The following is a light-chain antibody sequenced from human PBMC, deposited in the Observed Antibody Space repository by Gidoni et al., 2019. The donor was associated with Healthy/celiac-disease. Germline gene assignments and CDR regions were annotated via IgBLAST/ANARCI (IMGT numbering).Light chain of an antibody. Sequence: QSALTQPVAVSGSPGQSIPSSCTGTSSDVGGYNYVSWYQQLPGKAPKLMIYEVSNRPSGVSNRFSGSKSGNTASLTISGLQAEDEADYYCSSYTSSSTLLYVFGTGTKVTVL. CDR2: EVS. J-gene: IGLJ1*01. CDR3: SSYTSSSTLLYV. CDR1: SSDVGGYNY. V-gene: IGLV2-14*01.